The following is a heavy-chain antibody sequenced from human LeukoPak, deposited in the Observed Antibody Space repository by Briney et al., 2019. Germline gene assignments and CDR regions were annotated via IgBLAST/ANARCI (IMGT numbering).Heavy chain of an antibody. D-gene: IGHD6-19*01. J-gene: IGHJ5*02. CDR2: IYYSGST. CDR1: GGSISNGDYY. CDR3: ARSQLKYSSGWMLNWFDP. V-gene: IGHV4-30-4*08. Sequence: SETLSLTCTVSGGSISNGDYYWSWIRQPPGKGLEWIGYIYYSGSTYYNPSLKSRVTISVDTSKNQFSLKLSSVTAADTAVYYCARSQLKYSSGWMLNWFDPWGQGTLVTVSS.